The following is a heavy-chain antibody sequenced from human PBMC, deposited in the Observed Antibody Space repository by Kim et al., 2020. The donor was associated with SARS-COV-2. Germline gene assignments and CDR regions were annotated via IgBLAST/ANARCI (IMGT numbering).Heavy chain of an antibody. J-gene: IGHJ6*03. Sequence: SETLSLTCAVYGGSFSGYYWSWIRQPPGKGLEWIGEINHSGSTNYNPSLKSPVTISVDTSKNQFSLKLSSVTAADTAVYYCARDSSGYYYYYYYMDVWGKGTTVTVSS. V-gene: IGHV4-34*01. CDR2: INHSGST. D-gene: IGHD3-22*01. CDR1: GGSFSGYY. CDR3: ARDSSGYYYYYYYMDV.